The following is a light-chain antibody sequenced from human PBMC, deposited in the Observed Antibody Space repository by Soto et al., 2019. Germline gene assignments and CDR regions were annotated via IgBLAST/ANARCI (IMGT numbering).Light chain of an antibody. V-gene: IGKV3-11*01. CDR1: QSVSKY. CDR2: DAS. Sequence: EIVLTQSPATLSLSPGERATLSCRASQSVSKYLAWYQQKPGQAPRLLIHDASNRATGIPARFSGSGSGTDFTLTISSLEPEDFGAYYCQQRSNWPQITFGGGTKVEIK. CDR3: QQRSNWPQIT. J-gene: IGKJ4*01.